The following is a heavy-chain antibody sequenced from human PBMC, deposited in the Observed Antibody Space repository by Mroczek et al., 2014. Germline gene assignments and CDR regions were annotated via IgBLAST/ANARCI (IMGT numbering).Heavy chain of an antibody. V-gene: IGHV4-39*01. CDR2: IYYSGST. CDR3: ARGQVAGPNWFDP. CDR1: GGSISSSSYY. J-gene: IGHJ5*02. D-gene: IGHD6-19*01. Sequence: QVQLQESGPGLVKPSETLSLTCTVSGGSISSSSYYWGWIRQPPGKGLEWIGSIYYSGSTYYNPSLKSRVTISVDTSKNQFSLKLSSVTAADTAVYYCARGQVAGPNWFDPWGQGTLVTVSS.